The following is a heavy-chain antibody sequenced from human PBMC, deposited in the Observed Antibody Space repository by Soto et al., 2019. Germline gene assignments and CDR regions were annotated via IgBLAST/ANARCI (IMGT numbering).Heavy chain of an antibody. D-gene: IGHD3-10*01. CDR1: GYTFTSYG. CDR2: ISAYNGNT. J-gene: IGHJ4*02. Sequence: ASVKVSCKASGYTFTSYGISWVRQAPGQGLEWMGWISAYNGNTNYAQKLQGRVTMTTDTSTSTAYVELRSLRSDDTAVYYCARRHYYGSGSSYFDYWGQGTLVTVSS. V-gene: IGHV1-18*04. CDR3: ARRHYYGSGSSYFDY.